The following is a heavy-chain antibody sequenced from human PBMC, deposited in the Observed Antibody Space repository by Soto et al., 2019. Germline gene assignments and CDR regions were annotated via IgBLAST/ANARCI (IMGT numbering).Heavy chain of an antibody. V-gene: IGHV4-39*01. CDR3: ARQRSGSGSYTDY. Sequence: SETLSLTCTVSGGSISSSSYYWGWIRQPPGKGLEWIGSIYYSGSTYYNPSLKSRVTISVDTSKNQFSLKLSSVTAADTAVYYCARQRSGSGSYTDYWGQGTLVTVSS. CDR1: GGSISSSSYY. CDR2: IYYSGST. J-gene: IGHJ4*02. D-gene: IGHD3-10*01.